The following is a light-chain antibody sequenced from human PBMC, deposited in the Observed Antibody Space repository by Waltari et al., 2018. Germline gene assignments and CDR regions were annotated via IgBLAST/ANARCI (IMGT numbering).Light chain of an antibody. CDR3: QTGGFGIWV. J-gene: IGLJ3*02. CDR2: VNSDGSH. V-gene: IGLV4-69*01. Sequence: QLMLTQSPSASASLGASVKLTCTLSSGHSSYAIAWHQQQPEKGPRYLMKVNSDGSHIKGDGIPDRFSGSSSGAERYLTISSLQSEDEADYYCQTGGFGIWVFGGGTKLTI. CDR1: SGHSSYA.